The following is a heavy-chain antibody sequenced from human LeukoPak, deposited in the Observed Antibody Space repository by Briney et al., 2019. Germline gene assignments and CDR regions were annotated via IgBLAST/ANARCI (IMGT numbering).Heavy chain of an antibody. CDR2: IKSKTDGGTT. J-gene: IGHJ3*02. CDR3: TTVVPYYDILTGPDAFDI. D-gene: IGHD3-9*01. CDR1: GFXFSNAW. Sequence: GGSLRLSCGASGFXFSNAWISWVRQAPGKGLEWLGRIKSKTDGGTTDYAAPVKGRFTISRDDSKNTLYLQMNSLKTEDTAVYYCTTVVPYYDILTGPDAFDIWGQGTMVTVSS. V-gene: IGHV3-15*01.